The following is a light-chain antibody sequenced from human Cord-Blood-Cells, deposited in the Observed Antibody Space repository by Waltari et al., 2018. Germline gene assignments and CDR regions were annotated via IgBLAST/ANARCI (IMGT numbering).Light chain of an antibody. CDR1: QGIRND. CDR2: AAS. V-gene: IGKV1-17*01. J-gene: IGKJ1*01. Sequence: DIQMTQSPSSLSASVGDRVTITGRASQGIRNDLGWDQQKPGKAPKRLISAASSLQSGVPSRFSGSGSGTEFTLTIRSLQPEDFATYYCLQHNSYPWTFGQGTKVEIK. CDR3: LQHNSYPWT.